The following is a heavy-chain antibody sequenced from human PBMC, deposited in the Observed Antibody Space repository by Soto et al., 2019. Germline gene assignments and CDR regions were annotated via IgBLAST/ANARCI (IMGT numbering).Heavy chain of an antibody. CDR2: ISGSGGST. D-gene: IGHD3-9*01. V-gene: IGHV3-23*01. J-gene: IGHJ6*03. CDR3: AKVGTYYDILTGWGNYYYYMDV. CDR1: GFTFSSYA. Sequence: GGSLRLSCAASGFTFSSYAMSWVRQAPGKGLEWVSAISGSGGSTYYADSVKGRFTISRDNSKNTLYLQMNSLRAEDTAVYYGAKVGTYYDILTGWGNYYYYMDVWGKGTTVTVSS.